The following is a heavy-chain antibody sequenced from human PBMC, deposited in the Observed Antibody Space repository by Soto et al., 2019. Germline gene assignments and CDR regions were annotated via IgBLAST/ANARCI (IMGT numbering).Heavy chain of an antibody. CDR2: FDPEDGET. CDR3: ATVGTYYYDSSGYYYTDY. CDR1: GYTLTELS. D-gene: IGHD3-22*01. Sequence: ASVKVSCKVSGYTLTELSMHWVRQAPGKGLEWMGGFDPEDGETIYAQKFQGRVTMTEDTSTDTAYMELSSLRSEDTAVYYCATVGTYYYDSSGYYYTDYWGQGPLVTVSS. J-gene: IGHJ4*02. V-gene: IGHV1-24*01.